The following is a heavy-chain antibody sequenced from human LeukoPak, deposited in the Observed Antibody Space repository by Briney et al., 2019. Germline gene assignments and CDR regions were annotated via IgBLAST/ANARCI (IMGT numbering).Heavy chain of an antibody. D-gene: IGHD3-10*01. Sequence: SVKVSCTASGGTFSSYAISWVRQAPGQGLEWMGGIIPIFGTANYAQKFQGRVTITADESTSTAYMELSSLRSEDTAVYYCAKGSSAGRPYYFDYWGQGTLVTVSS. CDR2: IIPIFGTA. CDR3: AKGSSAGRPYYFDY. CDR1: GGTFSSYA. V-gene: IGHV1-69*13. J-gene: IGHJ4*02.